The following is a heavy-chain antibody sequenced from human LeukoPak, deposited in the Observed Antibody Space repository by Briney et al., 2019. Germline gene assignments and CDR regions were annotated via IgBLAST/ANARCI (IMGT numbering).Heavy chain of an antibody. CDR2: IIPIFGTA. J-gene: IGHJ3*02. CDR3: ARDHLTAYGDDAFDI. D-gene: IGHD4-17*01. V-gene: IGHV1-69*05. CDR1: GGTFSSYT. Sequence: SVKVSCKASGGTFSSYTISWVRQAPGQGLEWMGGIIPIFGTANYAQKFQGRVTITTDESTSTAYMELSSLRSEDTAVYYCARDHLTAYGDDAFDIWGQGTMVTVSS.